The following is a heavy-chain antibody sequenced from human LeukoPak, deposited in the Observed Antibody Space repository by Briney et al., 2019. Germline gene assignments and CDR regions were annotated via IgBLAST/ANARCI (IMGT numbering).Heavy chain of an antibody. CDR3: ARGVHYGSDY. CDR2: ISSDGSTT. CDR1: GFTFSTYF. Sequence: GGSLRLSCAASGFTFSTYFMHWVRQAPGKGLVWVSRISSDGSTTSLADSVKGRFTISRDNAKNTLYLQMDSLRAEDTAVYFCARGVHYGSDYWGQGTLVTVSS. J-gene: IGHJ4*02. D-gene: IGHD4-17*01. V-gene: IGHV3-74*01.